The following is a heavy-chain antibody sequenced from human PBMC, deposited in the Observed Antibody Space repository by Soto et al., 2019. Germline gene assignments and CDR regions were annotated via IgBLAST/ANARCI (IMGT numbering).Heavy chain of an antibody. D-gene: IGHD6-13*01. CDR2: VYRTGST. J-gene: IGHJ4*02. CDR3: ARARATIAAAAIFDC. V-gene: IGHV4-4*02. Sequence: QVQLQESGPGLVKPSGTLSLTCAVSGGSISTSNWWSWVRQPPGKGLEWIGEVYRTGSTNYNPSLESRLTRSVDKSKNQFSPKLTSVTAADTAVYYCARARATIAAAAIFDCWGQGTLVTVSS. CDR1: GGSISTSNW.